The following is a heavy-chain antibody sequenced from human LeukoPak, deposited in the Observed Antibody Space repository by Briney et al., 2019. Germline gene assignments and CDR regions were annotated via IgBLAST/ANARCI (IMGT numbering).Heavy chain of an antibody. J-gene: IGHJ3*02. CDR1: GGSISSYY. CDR2: INHSGST. CDR3: ASEIAVAGTLDAFDI. D-gene: IGHD6-19*01. Sequence: SETLSLTCTVSGGSISSYYWSWIRQPPGKGLEWIGEINHSGSTNYNPSLKSRVTISVDTSKNQFSLKLSSVTAADTAVYYCASEIAVAGTLDAFDIWGQGTMVTVSS. V-gene: IGHV4-34*01.